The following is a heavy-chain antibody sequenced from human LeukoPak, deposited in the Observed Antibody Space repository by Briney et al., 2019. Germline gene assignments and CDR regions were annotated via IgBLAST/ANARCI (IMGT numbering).Heavy chain of an antibody. Sequence: GGSLRLSCAASGFTFSSYAMSWVRQAPGKGLEWVSAISGSGGSTYYADSVKGRFTISRDNSKNTLYLQMNNLRTEDTAVYYCARSNSGSWHYFDYWGQGTLVTVSS. CDR3: ARSNSGSWHYFDY. J-gene: IGHJ4*02. CDR2: ISGSGGST. V-gene: IGHV3-23*01. D-gene: IGHD1-26*01. CDR1: GFTFSSYA.